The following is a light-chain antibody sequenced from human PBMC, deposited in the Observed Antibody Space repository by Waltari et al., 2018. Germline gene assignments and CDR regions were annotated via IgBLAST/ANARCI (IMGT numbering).Light chain of an antibody. V-gene: IGLV1-47*01. J-gene: IGLJ2*01. CDR2: RND. Sequence: QSVVTQPPSASGTPGQRVTIPCSGSSSNIGSNFVYWYQQLPGATPKVLIFRNDRRPAGVPDRFSGSKSGTSASLDISGLRSEDEANYYCATWDGSQSAVVFGGGTKLTVL. CDR1: SSNIGSNF. CDR3: ATWDGSQSAVV.